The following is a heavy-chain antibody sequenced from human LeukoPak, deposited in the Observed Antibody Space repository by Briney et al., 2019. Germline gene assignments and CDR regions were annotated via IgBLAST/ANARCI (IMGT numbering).Heavy chain of an antibody. V-gene: IGHV3-11*04. CDR3: ALRIAVPGGFDS. CDR2: ITGSGSTI. J-gene: IGHJ4*02. D-gene: IGHD6-19*01. Sequence: GGSLRLSCAASGFTFSDYYMSWIRQAPGKGLEWVSYITGSGSTIYYADSVKGRFTISRDNAKNSLYLQMNSLRAEDTAVYYCALRIAVPGGFDSWGQGTLVTVSS. CDR1: GFTFSDYY.